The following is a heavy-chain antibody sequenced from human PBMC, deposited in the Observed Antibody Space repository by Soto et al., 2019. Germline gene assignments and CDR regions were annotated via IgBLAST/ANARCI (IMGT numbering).Heavy chain of an antibody. J-gene: IGHJ6*02. CDR1: SGSISSGGYY. D-gene: IGHD3-22*01. V-gene: IGHV4-31*11. Sequence: PSETLSLTCAVSSGSISSGGYYWSWIRQHPGKGLEWIGYIYYSGSTYYNPSLKSRVTTSVDTSKNQFSLKLSSVTAADTAVYYCARGGSSDYYDSSGYKPYYYYGMDVWGQGTTVTVSS. CDR2: IYYSGST. CDR3: ARGGSSDYYDSSGYKPYYYYGMDV.